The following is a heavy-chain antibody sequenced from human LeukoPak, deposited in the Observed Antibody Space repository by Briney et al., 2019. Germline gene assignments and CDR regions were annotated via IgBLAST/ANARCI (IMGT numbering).Heavy chain of an antibody. CDR2: IYYSGST. CDR1: GGSISSYY. Sequence: PSETLSLTCTVSGGSISSYYWSWIRQPPGKGLEWIGYIYYSGSTNYNPSLKSRVTISVDTSKNQFSLKLSSVTAADTAVYYCARGKGIMITFGGVIVWFDPWGQGTLVTVSS. CDR3: ARGKGIMITFGGVIVWFDP. V-gene: IGHV4-59*12. D-gene: IGHD3-16*02. J-gene: IGHJ5*02.